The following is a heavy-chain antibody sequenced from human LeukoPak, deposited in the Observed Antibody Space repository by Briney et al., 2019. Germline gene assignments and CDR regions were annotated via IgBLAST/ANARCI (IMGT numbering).Heavy chain of an antibody. CDR2: ISSSSSYI. Sequence: GGSLRLSCAASGFTFSSYSMNWVRQAPGKGLEWVSSISSSSSYIYYADSVKGRFTISRDNAKNSLYLQMNSLRAEDTAVYYCARDLMASYSGSYSCFDYWGQGTLVTVSS. J-gene: IGHJ4*02. D-gene: IGHD1-26*01. V-gene: IGHV3-21*01. CDR3: ARDLMASYSGSYSCFDY. CDR1: GFTFSSYS.